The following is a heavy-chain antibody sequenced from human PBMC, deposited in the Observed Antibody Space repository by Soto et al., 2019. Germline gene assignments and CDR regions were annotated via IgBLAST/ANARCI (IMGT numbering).Heavy chain of an antibody. CDR1: GGSISSGGYY. V-gene: IGHV4-31*03. CDR3: ARHIVVVPAASGYGMDV. Sequence: SETLSLTCTVSGGSISSGGYYWSWIRQHPGKGLEWIGYIYYSGSTYYNPSLKSRVTISVDTSKNQFSLKLSSVTAADTAVYYCARHIVVVPAASGYGMDVWGQGTTVTVSS. CDR2: IYYSGST. D-gene: IGHD2-2*01. J-gene: IGHJ6*02.